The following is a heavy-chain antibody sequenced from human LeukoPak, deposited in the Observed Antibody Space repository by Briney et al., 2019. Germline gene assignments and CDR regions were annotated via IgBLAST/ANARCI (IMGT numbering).Heavy chain of an antibody. Sequence: GGSLRLSCAASGFTFSNLWMSWVRQAPGEGLKWVANIKQDGSEKYYVDSVKGRFTISRDNAKNSLDLQMNSLRVEDTAVYYCARLGPASSGWPESFDYWGQGTLVTVSS. CDR1: GFTFSNLW. V-gene: IGHV3-7*03. J-gene: IGHJ4*02. CDR3: ARLGPASSGWPESFDY. D-gene: IGHD6-19*01. CDR2: IKQDGSEK.